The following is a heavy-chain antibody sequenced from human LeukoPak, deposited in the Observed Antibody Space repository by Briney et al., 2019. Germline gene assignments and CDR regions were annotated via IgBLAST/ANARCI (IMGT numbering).Heavy chain of an antibody. Sequence: PGGSLRLSCAASGFTFSNYWMTWVRQAPGKGLEWVANIRQDGSEKHYVDFVKGRFTISRDNAENSLYLQMNSLRAEDTAVYYCARGYGSKDYWGQGTPVTVSS. V-gene: IGHV3-7*03. D-gene: IGHD5-18*01. CDR3: ARGYGSKDY. CDR2: IRQDGSEK. J-gene: IGHJ4*02. CDR1: GFTFSNYW.